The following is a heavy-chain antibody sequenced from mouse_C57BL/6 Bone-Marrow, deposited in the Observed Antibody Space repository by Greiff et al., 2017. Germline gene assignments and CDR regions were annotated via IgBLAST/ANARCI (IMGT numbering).Heavy chain of an antibody. V-gene: IGHV1-52*01. D-gene: IGHD1-1*01. CDR2: IDPSDSET. J-gene: IGHJ2*01. CDR3: ARGDYYYYFDY. CDR1: GYTFTSYW. Sequence: QVQLQQPGAELVRPGSSVKLSCKASGYTFTSYWMHWVKQRPIQGLEWIGNIDPSDSETHYNQKFKDKATLTVDKPSSTAYMQLSSLTSEDSAVYYCARGDYYYYFDYWGQGTTLTVSS.